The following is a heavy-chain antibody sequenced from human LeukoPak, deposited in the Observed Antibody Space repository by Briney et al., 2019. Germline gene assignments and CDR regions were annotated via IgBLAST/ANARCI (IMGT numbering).Heavy chain of an antibody. CDR2: INHSGST. V-gene: IGHV4-34*01. CDR1: GGSFSGYY. Sequence: SETLSLTCAVYGGSFSGYYWSWIRQPPGKGLEWIGEINHSGSTNYNPSLKSRVTISVDTSKNQFSLKLSSVTAADTAVYYCARGATNWFDPWGQGTLVPSPQ. J-gene: IGHJ5*02. CDR3: ARGATNWFDP.